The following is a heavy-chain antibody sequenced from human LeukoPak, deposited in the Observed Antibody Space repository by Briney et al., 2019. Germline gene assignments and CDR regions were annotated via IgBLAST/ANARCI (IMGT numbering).Heavy chain of an antibody. V-gene: IGHV3-23*01. CDR1: GHSFSDSA. CDR2: ISDTGGRT. D-gene: IGHD3-3*01. Sequence: GVPLSLSCAASGHSFSDSAVSGVRHSPAEGLKWVSSISDTGGRTYYADSVKGRFTISRDNSRNTVNLQMNSLRAGDTARYYCAKGGQYFDFWRFDLWGPGILVIVSS. J-gene: IGHJ5*02. CDR3: AKGGQYFDFWRFDL.